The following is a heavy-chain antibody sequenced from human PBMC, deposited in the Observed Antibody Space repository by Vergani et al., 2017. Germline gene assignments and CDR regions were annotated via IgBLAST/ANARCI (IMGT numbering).Heavy chain of an antibody. CDR1: GYTFTGYY. CDR3: ARVVVPAAIPNWFDP. Sequence: QVQLVQSGAEVKKPGASVKVSCKASGYTFTGYYMHWVRQAPGQGLEWMGWINPNSGGTNYAQKFQGRVTMTRDTSISTAYMELSRLRSDDTAVYYGARVVVPAAIPNWFDPWGQGTLVTVSS. CDR2: INPNSGGT. D-gene: IGHD2-2*01. J-gene: IGHJ5*02. V-gene: IGHV1-2*02.